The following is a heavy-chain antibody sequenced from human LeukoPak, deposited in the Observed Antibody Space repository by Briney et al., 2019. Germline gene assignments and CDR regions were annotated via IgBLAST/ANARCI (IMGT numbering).Heavy chain of an antibody. CDR2: ISSNSRYI. CDR3: ARVAEAAAFDS. Sequence: AGSLRLSCAASGFTFSTYSMNWVRQAPGKGLEWVSSISSNSRYIYYADSMRGRFTISRDNAKNSLYLQMNSLKPEDTAVYYCARVAEAAAFDSWGQGTLVTVSS. CDR1: GFTFSTYS. J-gene: IGHJ4*02. D-gene: IGHD6-13*01. V-gene: IGHV3-21*06.